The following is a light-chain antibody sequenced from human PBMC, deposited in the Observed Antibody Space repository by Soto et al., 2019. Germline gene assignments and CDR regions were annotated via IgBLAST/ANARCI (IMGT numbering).Light chain of an antibody. CDR3: QQYGSSPWT. J-gene: IGKJ1*01. Sequence: EIVLTQSPGTLSLSPGERATLSCRASQSVSSSYLAWYQQKPGQAPRLLIYGASSRATGIPDRFSGSGSGTDFSLTISRLEPEEFVVYYCQQYGSSPWTFGKGTKVEIK. CDR2: GAS. CDR1: QSVSSSY. V-gene: IGKV3-20*01.